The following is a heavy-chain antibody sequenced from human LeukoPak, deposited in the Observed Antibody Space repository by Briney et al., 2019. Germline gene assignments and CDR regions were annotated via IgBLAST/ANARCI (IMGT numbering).Heavy chain of an antibody. V-gene: IGHV1-69*04. D-gene: IGHD3-9*01. CDR2: IIAILGIA. Sequence: AAVKVSCKASGGTFSSYAISWVRQAPGQGLEWMGRIIAILGIANYAQELQGRVTITADKSTSTAYMEMNSLRSEDTAVYYCAREPNDIWTVYTYYFDYWGQGTLVTVSS. CDR3: AREPNDIWTVYTYYFDY. CDR1: GGTFSSYA. J-gene: IGHJ4*02.